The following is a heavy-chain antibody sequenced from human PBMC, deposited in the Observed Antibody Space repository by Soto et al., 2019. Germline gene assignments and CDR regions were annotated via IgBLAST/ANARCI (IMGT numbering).Heavy chain of an antibody. Sequence: SETLSLTCTVSGGSMSNYYWSWIRQSAGKGLEWIGRIYTSGNTNYNPSLKSRVTMSVDTSKNQFSLKMSSVTAADTAVYFCARDRVGSSSFDFWGQGTLVTGSS. CDR1: GGSMSNYY. V-gene: IGHV4-4*07. CDR2: IYTSGNT. D-gene: IGHD6-6*01. CDR3: ARDRVGSSSFDF. J-gene: IGHJ4*02.